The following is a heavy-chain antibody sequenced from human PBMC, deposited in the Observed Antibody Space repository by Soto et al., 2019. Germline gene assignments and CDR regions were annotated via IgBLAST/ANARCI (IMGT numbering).Heavy chain of an antibody. Sequence: SLSLSCAASGFTFSSYGMHWVRQAPGKGLEWVAVIWYDGSNKYYADSVKDRFTVSRDNSKNTLYLQMNSLRAEDTAIYYCAKGKTSGWYYFDYWGQGALVTVSS. CDR2: IWYDGSNK. CDR1: GFTFSSYG. D-gene: IGHD6-19*01. J-gene: IGHJ4*02. V-gene: IGHV3-33*06. CDR3: AKGKTSGWYYFDY.